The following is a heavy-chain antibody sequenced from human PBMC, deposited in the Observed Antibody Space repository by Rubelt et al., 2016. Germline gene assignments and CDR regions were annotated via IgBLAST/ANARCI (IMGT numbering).Heavy chain of an antibody. Sequence: QESGPGLVKPSETLSLTCTVSGGSVSSGSYYWSWIRQPPGKGLEWIGYIYNSGSTNYNPSLKSRVTISVDTSKNQFSLKLSSVTAADTAVYYCATRGPWTAIYYYYGMDVWGQGTTVTVSS. CDR3: ATRGPWTAIYYYYGMDV. CDR1: GGSVSSGSYY. V-gene: IGHV4-61*01. D-gene: IGHD1-1*01. CDR2: IYNSGST. J-gene: IGHJ6*02.